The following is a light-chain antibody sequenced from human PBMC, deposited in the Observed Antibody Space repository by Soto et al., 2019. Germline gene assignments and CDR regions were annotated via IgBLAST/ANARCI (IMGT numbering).Light chain of an antibody. CDR3: QKYDSAHWT. J-gene: IGKJ1*01. CDR1: QGISNY. V-gene: IGKV1-27*01. Sequence: DIQMTQAPSSLSASVRDRVTITCRASQGISNYLAWYQQKPGKVPKLLIYAASTLQSGVPSRFSGSGSGTDFTLTISSLQPEDVATYYCQKYDSAHWTFGQGTQVEIK. CDR2: AAS.